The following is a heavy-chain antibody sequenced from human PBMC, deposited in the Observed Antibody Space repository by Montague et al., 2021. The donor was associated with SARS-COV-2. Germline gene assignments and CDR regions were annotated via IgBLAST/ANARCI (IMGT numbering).Heavy chain of an antibody. Sequence: SETLSLTCTVSGGSISSYYWSWIRQPAGKGLEWIGRIYTSGSTNYNPSLKSRVTVSVDTSKNQFSLKLSSVTAADTAVYYCARVGRAGYDILTGYYYYGMDVWGQGTTVTVSS. V-gene: IGHV4-4*07. CDR2: IYTSGST. J-gene: IGHJ6*02. CDR3: ARVGRAGYDILTGYYYYGMDV. CDR1: GGSISSYY. D-gene: IGHD3-9*01.